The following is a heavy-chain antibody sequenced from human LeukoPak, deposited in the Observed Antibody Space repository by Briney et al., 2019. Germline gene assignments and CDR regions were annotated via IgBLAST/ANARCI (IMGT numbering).Heavy chain of an antibody. V-gene: IGHV3-23*01. D-gene: IGHD3-22*01. J-gene: IGHJ4*02. CDR1: GFTFSNYA. CDR2: IIGSGVGT. CDR3: AKNLPPTYYYDSSGYSVVDY. Sequence: PGGSLRLSCAASGFTFSNYAMTWVRQAPGKGLEWVSGIIGSGVGTHYADSVKGRFTISRDNSKNTLYLQMNSLRAEDTAVYYCAKNLPPTYYYDSSGYSVVDYWGQGTLVTVSS.